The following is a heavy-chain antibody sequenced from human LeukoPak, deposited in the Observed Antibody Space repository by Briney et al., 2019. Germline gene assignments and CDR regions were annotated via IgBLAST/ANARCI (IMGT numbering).Heavy chain of an antibody. Sequence: AGGSLRLSCAASGFTFSKFWMSWVRQAPGKGLEWVANIKEDGSTKHYVDSVKGRFTISRDNAKNSLSLQMNYLRVEDTAVYYCATSDDSAATYWGQGTLVTVSS. J-gene: IGHJ4*02. D-gene: IGHD6-25*01. CDR1: GFTFSKFW. V-gene: IGHV3-7*01. CDR2: IKEDGSTK. CDR3: ATSDDSAATY.